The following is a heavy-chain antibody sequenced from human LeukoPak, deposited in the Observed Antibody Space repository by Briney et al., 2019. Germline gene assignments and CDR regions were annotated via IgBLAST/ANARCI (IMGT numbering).Heavy chain of an antibody. V-gene: IGHV3-66*01. Sequence: PGGSLRLSCAASGFTFSSNYMNWVRQAPGKGLEWVSVIYNGGETYYAGSVKGRFTFSRDNSKNTLYLQMNNLRAEDTAVYYCARDQPIAYWGQGTLVTVSS. CDR2: IYNGGET. CDR3: ARDQPIAY. CDR1: GFTFSSNY. D-gene: IGHD3-22*01. J-gene: IGHJ4*02.